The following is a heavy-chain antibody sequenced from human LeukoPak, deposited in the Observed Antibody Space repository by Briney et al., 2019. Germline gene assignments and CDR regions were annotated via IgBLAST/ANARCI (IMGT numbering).Heavy chain of an antibody. J-gene: IGHJ6*03. D-gene: IGHD6-6*01. CDR3: ARGQLAARIPRYYYYYMDV. V-gene: IGHV1-69*05. CDR1: GGTFSSYA. Sequence: SVEVSCKASGGTFSSYAISWVRQAPGQGLEWMGGIIPIFGTANYAQKFQGRVTITTDESTSTAYMELSSLRSEDTAVYYCARGQLAARIPRYYYYYMDVWGKGTTVTVSS. CDR2: IIPIFGTA.